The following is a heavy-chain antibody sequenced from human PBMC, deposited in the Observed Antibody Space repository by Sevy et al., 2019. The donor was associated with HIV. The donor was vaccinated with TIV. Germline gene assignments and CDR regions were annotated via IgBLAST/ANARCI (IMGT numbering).Heavy chain of an antibody. V-gene: IGHV1-2*02. CDR2: INPNSGDT. Sequence: ASVKVSCKASGYTFIGFYIHWVRQAPGQGLEWMGWINPNSGDTDYAQKFQGRVTMTRDTSATTAYMELNRLRSDDTAVYFCGSRDIVKGFDSWGRGTLVTVSS. CDR3: GSRDIVKGFDS. J-gene: IGHJ4*02. CDR1: GYTFIGFY. D-gene: IGHD2-15*01.